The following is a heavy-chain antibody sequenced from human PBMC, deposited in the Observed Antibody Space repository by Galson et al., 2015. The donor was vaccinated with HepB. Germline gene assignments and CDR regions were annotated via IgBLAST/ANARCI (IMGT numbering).Heavy chain of an antibody. CDR2: SSSSGKII. D-gene: IGHD4-17*01. CDR3: AREGYGDYRHFDY. CDR1: GFTFSDYN. Sequence: SLRLSCAASGFTFSDYNMSWIRQAPGKGLEWVSYSSSSGKIIYYADSVKGRFTISRDNAKNSLYLQMNSLRAEDTAVYYCAREGYGDYRHFDYWGQGTLVTVSS. V-gene: IGHV3-11*01. J-gene: IGHJ4*02.